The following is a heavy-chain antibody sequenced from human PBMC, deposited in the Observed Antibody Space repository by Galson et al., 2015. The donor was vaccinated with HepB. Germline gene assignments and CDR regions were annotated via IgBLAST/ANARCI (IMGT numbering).Heavy chain of an antibody. CDR2: IAHDGSNK. CDR3: AKPGYDDSSGYYGTLDY. D-gene: IGHD3-22*01. Sequence: SLRLSCAASGFTFSSYGMHWVRQAPGKGLEWVAIIAHDGSNKYYADSVKGRFTISRDNSKNTLHLQMNSLRAEDTAVYYCAKPGYDDSSGYYGTLDYWGQGTLVTVSS. CDR1: GFTFSSYG. J-gene: IGHJ4*02. V-gene: IGHV3-30*18.